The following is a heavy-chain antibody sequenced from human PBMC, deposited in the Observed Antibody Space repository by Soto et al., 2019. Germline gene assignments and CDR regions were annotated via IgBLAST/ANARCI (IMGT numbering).Heavy chain of an antibody. V-gene: IGHV2-5*02. CDR2: IYWDDDK. D-gene: IGHD3-10*01. J-gene: IGHJ6*02. CDR3: AHKSLVPFGMDV. Sequence: QITLKESGPTLVKPTQTLTLTCTFSGFSLTTSGVGVGWIRQPPGKALEWLALIYWDDDKRYSPSLKNRLTITKDTSRNQVVLTLIDLDPVDTATYYCAHKSLVPFGMDVWGQGTTVTGAS. CDR1: GFSLTTSGVG.